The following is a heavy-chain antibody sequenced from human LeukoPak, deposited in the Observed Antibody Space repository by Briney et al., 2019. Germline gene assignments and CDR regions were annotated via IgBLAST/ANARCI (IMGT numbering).Heavy chain of an antibody. CDR1: GFTFSSYW. D-gene: IGHD5-18*01. J-gene: IGHJ4*02. V-gene: IGHV3-74*01. CDR2: IKGDGSST. Sequence: GGSLRLSCAASGFTFSSYWMHWVRHTPGKGLVWVSRIKGDGSSTSYADSVKGRFTISRDNAKNTLYLQMNSLRAEDPAVYYCARDGYSFGHDFDYWGQGTLVTVSS. CDR3: ARDGYSFGHDFDY.